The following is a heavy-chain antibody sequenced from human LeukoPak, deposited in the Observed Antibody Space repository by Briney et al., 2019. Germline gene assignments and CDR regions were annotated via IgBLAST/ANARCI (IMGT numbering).Heavy chain of an antibody. CDR1: GYTFTSYG. D-gene: IGHD1-26*01. CDR3: ARQLVDDGPLFY. CDR2: ISAYNGNT. V-gene: IGHV1-18*01. Sequence: GASLKVSCKASGYTFTSYGISWVRQTPGQGLEWMGWISAYNGNTNYAQKLQGRVTMTTDTSTSTAYMELRSLRSDDTAVYYCARQLVDDGPLFYWGQGTLVTVSS. J-gene: IGHJ4*02.